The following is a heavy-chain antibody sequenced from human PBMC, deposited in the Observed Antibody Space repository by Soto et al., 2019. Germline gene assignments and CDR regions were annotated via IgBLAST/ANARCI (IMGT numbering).Heavy chain of an antibody. Sequence: SETLSLTCTVSGGSIGSSSYYWGWIRQPPGKGLEWIGSIYYSGSTYYNPSLKSRVTISVDTSKNQFSLKLSSVTAADTAVYYCARQDTVTTRAEPNFDYWGQGTLVTVYS. V-gene: IGHV4-39*01. D-gene: IGHD4-4*01. CDR1: GGSIGSSSYY. CDR2: IYYSGST. CDR3: ARQDTVTTRAEPNFDY. J-gene: IGHJ4*02.